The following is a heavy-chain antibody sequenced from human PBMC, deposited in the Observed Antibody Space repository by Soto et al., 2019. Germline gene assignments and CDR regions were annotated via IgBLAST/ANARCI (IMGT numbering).Heavy chain of an antibody. D-gene: IGHD3-3*01. J-gene: IGHJ4*02. CDR1: GFTFSTYS. V-gene: IGHV3-21*01. CDR3: ARSSRTIPIFGVVTLDFDY. CDR2: ITSSSSYI. Sequence: GGSLRLSCAASGFTFSTYSMNWVRQAPGKGLEWVSSITSSSSYIYHADSVKGRFTISRDNAKNSLYLQMNSLRAEDTAVYYCARSSRTIPIFGVVTLDFDYWGQGTLVTVSS.